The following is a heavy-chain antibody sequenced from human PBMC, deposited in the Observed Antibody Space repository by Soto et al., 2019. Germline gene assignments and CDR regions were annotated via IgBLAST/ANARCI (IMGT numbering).Heavy chain of an antibody. J-gene: IGHJ6*02. Sequence: SVKVSCKASGGTFSTHAIIWVRQAPGHGLEWMGGIIPISGTTYYTQKFQGRVTITADEPTSTAFMELSSLKSDDTAVFYCARGYCSGGNCYSGMDVWGQGXMVTVS. D-gene: IGHD2-15*01. CDR2: IIPISGTT. V-gene: IGHV1-69*13. CDR1: GGTFSTHA. CDR3: ARGYCSGGNCYSGMDV.